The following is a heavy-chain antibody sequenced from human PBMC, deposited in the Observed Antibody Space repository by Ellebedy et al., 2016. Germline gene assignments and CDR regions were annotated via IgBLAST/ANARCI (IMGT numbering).Heavy chain of an antibody. D-gene: IGHD1-26*01. CDR2: INHSGST. CDR1: GGSFSGYY. CDR3: ARGRGEWELLLSFYFDY. Sequence: SETLSLXXAVYGGSFSGYYWSWIRQPPGKGLEWIGEINHSGSTNYNPSLKSRVTISVDTSKNQFSLKLSSVTAADTAVYYCARGRGEWELLLSFYFDYWGQGTLVTVSS. V-gene: IGHV4-34*01. J-gene: IGHJ4*02.